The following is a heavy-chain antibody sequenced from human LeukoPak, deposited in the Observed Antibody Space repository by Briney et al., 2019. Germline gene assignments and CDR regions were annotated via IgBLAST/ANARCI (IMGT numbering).Heavy chain of an antibody. Sequence: GASVKVSCKASGYSLTTYYIHWVRQAPGQGLEWIGMISPSSGSTSYAQKFQGRVTMTRDTSTSTVYMELSSLRSEDTAVYYCASRASCSGGSCYMFDYWGQGTLVTVSS. J-gene: IGHJ4*02. CDR2: ISPSSGST. V-gene: IGHV1-46*01. CDR1: GYSLTTYY. CDR3: ASRASCSGGSCYMFDY. D-gene: IGHD2-15*01.